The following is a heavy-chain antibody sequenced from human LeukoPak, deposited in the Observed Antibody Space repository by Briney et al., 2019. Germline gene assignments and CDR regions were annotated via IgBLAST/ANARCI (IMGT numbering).Heavy chain of an antibody. CDR3: ARVQAVGATVDY. CDR2: IYSGGST. V-gene: IGHV3-53*01. J-gene: IGHJ4*02. D-gene: IGHD1-26*01. CDR1: GFTVSSNY. Sequence: GGSLRLSCAASGFTVSSNYMTWVRQAPGKGLEWVSVIYSGGSTYYADSVKGRFTISRDNSKNTVYLQMNSLRAEDTAVYYCARVQAVGATVDYWGQGTLVTVSS.